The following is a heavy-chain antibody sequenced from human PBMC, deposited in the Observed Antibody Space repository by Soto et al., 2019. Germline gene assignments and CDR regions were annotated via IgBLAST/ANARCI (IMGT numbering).Heavy chain of an antibody. J-gene: IGHJ4*02. Sequence: SETLSLTCAVYGGSFSGYYWSWIRQPPGKGLEWIGEINHSGSTNYNPSLKSRVTISVDTSKNQFSLKLSSVTATDTAVYYCAREYGSSGIDYWGQGTLVTVSS. D-gene: IGHD6-6*01. CDR2: INHSGST. V-gene: IGHV4-34*01. CDR3: AREYGSSGIDY. CDR1: GGSFSGYY.